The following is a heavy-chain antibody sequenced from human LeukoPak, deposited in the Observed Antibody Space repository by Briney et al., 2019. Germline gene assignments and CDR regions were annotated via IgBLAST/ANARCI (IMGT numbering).Heavy chain of an antibody. CDR2: ISSSSSTI. CDR3: AREASGKMDF. J-gene: IGHJ6*04. CDR1: GFTFSSYG. Sequence: GGSLRLSCAASGFTFSSYGMNWVRQAPGKGLAWASYISSSSSTIYYADSVKGRFTISRDSAKNSLYLHMNSLRAEDTAVYYCAREASGKMDFWGKGTTVTVSS. V-gene: IGHV3-48*04.